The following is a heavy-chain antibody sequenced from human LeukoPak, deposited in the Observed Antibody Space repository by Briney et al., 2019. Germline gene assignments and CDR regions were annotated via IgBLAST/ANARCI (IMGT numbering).Heavy chain of an antibody. CDR3: AKGQSMVRGVFDY. D-gene: IGHD3-10*01. CDR1: GFTFSSYA. V-gene: IGHV3-23*01. J-gene: IGHJ4*02. CDR2: ISGRGGST. Sequence: GGSLRLSCAASGFTFSSYAMSWVRQAPGKALEWVSAISGRGGSTNYADSVKGRFTISRDNSKNTLYLQMNSLRAEDTAVYYCAKGQSMVRGVFDYWGQGTLVTVSS.